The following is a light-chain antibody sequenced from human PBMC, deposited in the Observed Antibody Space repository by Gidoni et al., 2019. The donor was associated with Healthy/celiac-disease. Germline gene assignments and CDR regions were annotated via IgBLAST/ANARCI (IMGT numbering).Light chain of an antibody. Sequence: EIVLTQSPATLSLSPGERATLSCGASQSVSSRYLAWYQQTPGLAPRLLIYDASSRATGIPDRCSGSGSGTDCTLTISRLEPEDFAVYYCQQYGSSPTFXXXTKVEIK. CDR1: QSVSSRY. CDR2: DAS. CDR3: QQYGSSPT. J-gene: IGKJ1*01. V-gene: IGKV3D-20*01.